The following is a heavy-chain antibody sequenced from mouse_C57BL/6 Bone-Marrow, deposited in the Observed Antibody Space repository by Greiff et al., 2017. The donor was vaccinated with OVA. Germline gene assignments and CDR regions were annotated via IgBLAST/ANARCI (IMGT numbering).Heavy chain of an antibody. CDR3: ARDPYYYGSPY. CDR1: GYTFTDYY. V-gene: IGHV1-76*01. D-gene: IGHD1-1*01. Sequence: QVQLKQSGAELVRPGASVKLSCKASGYTFTDYYINWVKQRPGQGLEGIARIYPGSGNTYYNEKFKGKATLTAEKSSSTAYMQLSSLTSEDSAVYFCARDPYYYGSPYWGQGTTLTVSS. CDR2: IYPGSGNT. J-gene: IGHJ2*01.